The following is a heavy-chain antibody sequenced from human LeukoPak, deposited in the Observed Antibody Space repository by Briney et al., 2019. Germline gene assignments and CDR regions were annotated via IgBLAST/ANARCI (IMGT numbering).Heavy chain of an antibody. J-gene: IGHJ6*02. CDR1: GYTFTSYG. V-gene: IGHV1-2*04. CDR3: ARDLGGGTQLLHYYYYGMDV. Sequence: GASVKVSCKASGYTFTSYGISWVRQAPGQGLEWMGWINPNSGGTNYAQKFQGWVTMTRDTSISTAYMELSRLRSDDTAVYYCARDLGGGTQLLHYYYYGMDVWGQGTTVTVSS. CDR2: INPNSGGT. D-gene: IGHD2-2*01.